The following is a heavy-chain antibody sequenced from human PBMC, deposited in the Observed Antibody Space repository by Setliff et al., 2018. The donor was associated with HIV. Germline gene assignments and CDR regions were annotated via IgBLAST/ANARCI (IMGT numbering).Heavy chain of an antibody. Sequence: PGESLKISCKGSQYTFTTYWIGWVRQVPGGGLEWMVLIYPSDSNIYYSPSFQDQVTITVEKSIATAYLQWSSLKTSDTAIYYCVRRDGCLLTGFDFWGQGTMVTVSS. D-gene: IGHD3-9*01. CDR2: IYPSDSNI. V-gene: IGHV5-51*01. CDR3: VRRDGCLLTGFDF. CDR1: QYTFTTYW. J-gene: IGHJ3*01.